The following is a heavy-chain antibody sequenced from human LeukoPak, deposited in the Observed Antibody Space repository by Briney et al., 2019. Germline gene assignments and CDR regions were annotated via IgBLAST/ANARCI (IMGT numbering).Heavy chain of an antibody. CDR3: ARQSESYDFDALDI. Sequence: SETLSLTCTVSGGSISSYYWSWIRQSAVKGVEWIGRIYSSGSTNYNPSLKSRVILSVETSKNQFSLKLSSVTAADTAVYYCARQSESYDFDALDIWGQGTMVTVSS. V-gene: IGHV4-4*07. D-gene: IGHD1-26*01. CDR1: GGSISSYY. CDR2: IYSSGST. J-gene: IGHJ3*02.